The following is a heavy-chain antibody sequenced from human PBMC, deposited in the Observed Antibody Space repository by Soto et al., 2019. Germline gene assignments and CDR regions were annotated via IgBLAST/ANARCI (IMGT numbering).Heavy chain of an antibody. V-gene: IGHV1-69*02. CDR3: ASIGGIAARKDFDY. Sequence: ASVKLSCKASGGTFSSYTISCVRQAPGQGLEWMGRIIPILGIANYAQKFQGRVTITADKSTSTAYMELSSLRSEDTAVYYCASIGGIAARKDFDYWGQGTLVTVSS. D-gene: IGHD6-6*01. CDR2: IIPILGIA. CDR1: GGTFSSYT. J-gene: IGHJ4*02.